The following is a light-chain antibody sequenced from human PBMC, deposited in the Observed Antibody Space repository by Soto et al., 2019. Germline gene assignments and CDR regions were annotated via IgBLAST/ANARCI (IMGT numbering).Light chain of an antibody. CDR1: QSVSNNY. CDR2: GAS. J-gene: IGKJ1*01. Sequence: IAVTQCPITLTQSHGERAPLSCRASQSVSNNYLAWYQQKPGQAPRLLIYGASNRATGIPDRFSGSGSGTDFTLTISRLEPEDFAVYYCQQYGSSGTFGQGTKVDIK. V-gene: IGKV3-20*01. CDR3: QQYGSSGT.